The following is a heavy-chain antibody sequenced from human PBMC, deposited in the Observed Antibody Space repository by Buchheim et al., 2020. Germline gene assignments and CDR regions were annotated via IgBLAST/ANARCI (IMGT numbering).Heavy chain of an antibody. V-gene: IGHV3-23*01. CDR3: AKLGFGFGSGES. CDR2: ISGNGGRM. D-gene: IGHD2-15*01. Sequence: DVQLLESGGGLVQPGGSLRLSCAASGFTFSSYAMSWVRQAPGKELEWVSGISGNGGRMYYADTEKGRFIISRDNSKNTVYLQMNSMRTGDTAIYFCAKLGFGFGSGESWGQGTL. CDR1: GFTFSSYA. J-gene: IGHJ5*02.